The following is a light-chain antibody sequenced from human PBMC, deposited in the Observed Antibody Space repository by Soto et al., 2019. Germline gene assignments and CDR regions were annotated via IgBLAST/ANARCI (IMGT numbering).Light chain of an antibody. CDR2: GTS. CDR1: ERIYSAY. V-gene: IGKV3-20*01. CDR3: QQYGNSPIT. J-gene: IGKJ5*01. Sequence: EVVLTQSPGILSLSRGERATLSCRASERIYSAYLGWYQQKPGQAPRLLIYGTSSRATGIPDRFSGSGSGTDFTLTISRLEPEDFAVYYCQQYGNSPITFGKGTRLEIK.